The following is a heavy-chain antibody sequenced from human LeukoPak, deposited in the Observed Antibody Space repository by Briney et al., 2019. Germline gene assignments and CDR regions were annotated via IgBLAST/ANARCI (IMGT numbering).Heavy chain of an antibody. CDR1: GFTFSNYW. D-gene: IGHD3-22*01. V-gene: IGHV3-7*01. Sequence: GGSLRLSCAASGFTFSNYWMSWVRQAPGEGLEWVAKIKQDGSEKYYVDSVKGRFTISRDNAKNSLYLQMNSLRAEDTAMYYCARRNHYYDSSGYYFWDDAFDIWGQGTMVTVSS. CDR2: IKQDGSEK. J-gene: IGHJ3*02. CDR3: ARRNHYYDSSGYYFWDDAFDI.